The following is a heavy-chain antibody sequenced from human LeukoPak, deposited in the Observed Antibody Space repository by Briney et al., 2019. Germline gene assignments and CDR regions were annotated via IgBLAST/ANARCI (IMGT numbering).Heavy chain of an antibody. CDR3: ARGKVQLWHLIYFDY. D-gene: IGHD5-18*01. CDR1: GGSISSYY. J-gene: IGHJ4*02. V-gene: IGHV4-59*12. CDR2: IYYSGST. Sequence: SSETLSLTCTVSGGSISSYYWSWIRQPPGKGLEWIGYIYYSGSTNYNPSLKSRVTISVDTSKNQFSLKLSSVTAADTAVYYCARGKVQLWHLIYFDYWGQGTLVTVSS.